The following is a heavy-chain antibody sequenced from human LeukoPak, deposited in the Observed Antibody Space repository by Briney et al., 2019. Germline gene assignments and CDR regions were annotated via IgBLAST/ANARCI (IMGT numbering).Heavy chain of an antibody. V-gene: IGHV1-2*02. CDR3: ARDQGVGIAVAWPNFMGPYYGMDV. D-gene: IGHD6-19*01. Sequence: ASVKVSCKASGYTFTSYYMHWVRQAPGQGLEWMGWINPNSGGTNYAQKFQGRVTMTRDTSISTAYMELSRLRSDDTAVYYCARDQGVGIAVAWPNFMGPYYGMDVWGQGTTVTVSS. CDR1: GYTFTSYY. J-gene: IGHJ6*02. CDR2: INPNSGGT.